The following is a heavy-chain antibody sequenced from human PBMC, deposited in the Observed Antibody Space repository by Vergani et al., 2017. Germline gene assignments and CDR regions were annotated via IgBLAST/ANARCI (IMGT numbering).Heavy chain of an antibody. J-gene: IGHJ5*02. CDR1: GGSISSGSYY. Sequence: QVQLQESGPGLVKPSQTLSLTCTVSGGSISSGSYYWSWIRQPPGKGLEWIGYIYYSGSTNYNPSLKSRVTISVDTSKNQFSLKLSSVTAADTAVYYCARHDFWSGYGFDPWGQGTLVTVSS. D-gene: IGHD3-3*01. CDR3: ARHDFWSGYGFDP. CDR2: IYYSGST. V-gene: IGHV4-61*01.